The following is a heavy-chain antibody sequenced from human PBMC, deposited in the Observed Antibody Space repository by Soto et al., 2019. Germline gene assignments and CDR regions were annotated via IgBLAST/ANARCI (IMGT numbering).Heavy chain of an antibody. CDR3: ARDRKDEINYYYYGMDV. V-gene: IGHV3-66*01. J-gene: IGHJ6*02. CDR2: IYSGGST. Sequence: EVQLVESGGGLVQPGGSLRLSCAASGFTVSSNYMSWVRQAPGKGLEWVSVIYSGGSTYYADSVKGRFTISRDNSKNTLYLQMNSLRAEDTAVYYCARDRKDEINYYYYGMDVWGQGTTVTVSS. CDR1: GFTVSSNY.